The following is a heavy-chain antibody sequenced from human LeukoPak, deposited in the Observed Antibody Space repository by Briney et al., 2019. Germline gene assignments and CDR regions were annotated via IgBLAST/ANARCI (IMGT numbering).Heavy chain of an antibody. J-gene: IGHJ4*02. Sequence: GGSLRLSCVASGFSVSSNYMSWVRQAPGKGLEWVSVIYSGGSTYYADSVKGRFTISRDNSKNTLYLQMNSLRAEDTAVYYCARDWAYGSGSYRRYWGQGTPVTVSS. V-gene: IGHV3-53*01. CDR2: IYSGGST. CDR3: ARDWAYGSGSYRRY. CDR1: GFSVSSNY. D-gene: IGHD3-10*01.